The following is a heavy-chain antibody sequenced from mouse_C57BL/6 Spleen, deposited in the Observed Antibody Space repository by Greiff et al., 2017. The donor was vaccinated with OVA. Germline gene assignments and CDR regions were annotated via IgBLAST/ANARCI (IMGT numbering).Heavy chain of an antibody. V-gene: IGHV1-82*01. Sequence: VQLQQSGPELVKPGASVKISCKASGYAFSSSWMNWVKQRPGKGLEWIGRIYPGDGDTNYNGKFKGKATLTADNSSSTAYMQLSSLTSEDSAVYFCARGLNCDYWGQGTTLTVSS. CDR1: GYAFSSSW. J-gene: IGHJ2*01. CDR3: ARGLNCDY. CDR2: IYPGDGDT.